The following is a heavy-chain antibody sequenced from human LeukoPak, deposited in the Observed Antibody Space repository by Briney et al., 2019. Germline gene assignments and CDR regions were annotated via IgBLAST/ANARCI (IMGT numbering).Heavy chain of an antibody. CDR2: IYTSGST. J-gene: IGHJ5*02. Sequence: SETLSLTCTGSGGSISSYYWSWIRQPAGKGMEWIGRIYTSGSTYYNPSLKSRVTMSVDTSKNQFSLKLSSVTAADTAVYYCARSSGWYWFDPWGQGTLVTVSS. CDR1: GGSISSYY. CDR3: ARSSGWYWFDP. D-gene: IGHD6-19*01. V-gene: IGHV4-4*07.